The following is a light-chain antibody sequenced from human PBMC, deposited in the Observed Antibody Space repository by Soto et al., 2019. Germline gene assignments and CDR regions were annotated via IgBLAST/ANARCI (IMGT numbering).Light chain of an antibody. Sequence: EIVLTQSPGTLYLSPGERATLSCRASQSVSSSYLVWYQQKPGQAPRLLIYGASSRATGIPDRFSGSGSGTDFTLTISRLEPEDVAVYYCQQYGSSPLTFGGGTKVEIK. V-gene: IGKV3-20*01. J-gene: IGKJ4*01. CDR1: QSVSSSY. CDR3: QQYGSSPLT. CDR2: GAS.